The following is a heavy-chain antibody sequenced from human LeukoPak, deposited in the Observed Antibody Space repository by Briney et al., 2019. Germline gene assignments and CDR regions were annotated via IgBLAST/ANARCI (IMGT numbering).Heavy chain of an antibody. Sequence: QPGGSLRLSCAASGFTFSSYAMSWVRQAPRKWLEWVSVVSGSGSSTTYADSVKGRFTISRDNAKNTLYLQMNSLRAEDTAVYYCARGGRLRDGYNLDAFDIWGQGTMVTVSS. CDR3: ARGGRLRDGYNLDAFDI. V-gene: IGHV3-23*01. D-gene: IGHD5-24*01. CDR2: VSGSGSST. J-gene: IGHJ3*02. CDR1: GFTFSSYA.